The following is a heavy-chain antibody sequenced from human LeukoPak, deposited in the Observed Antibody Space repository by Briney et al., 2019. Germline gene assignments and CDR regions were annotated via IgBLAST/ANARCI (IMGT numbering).Heavy chain of an antibody. Sequence: SEALSLTCAVSGYSISSGYYWGWIRQPPGKGLEWIGSLLHSGSTYQNPSLKSRVTISDDTSMNQFSLKLSSVTAADTAVYYCARHTSHYFDSIGYYAFDIWGQGTMVSVS. CDR1: GYSISSGYY. J-gene: IGHJ3*02. CDR3: ARHTSHYFDSIGYYAFDI. D-gene: IGHD3-22*01. V-gene: IGHV4-38-2*01. CDR2: LLHSGST.